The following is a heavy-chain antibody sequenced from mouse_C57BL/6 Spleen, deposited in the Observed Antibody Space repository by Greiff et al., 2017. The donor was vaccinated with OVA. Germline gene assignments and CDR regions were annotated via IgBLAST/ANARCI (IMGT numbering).Heavy chain of an antibody. CDR3: VYGSSYSRFAY. J-gene: IGHJ3*01. Sequence: QVQLQQPGAELVKPGASVKLSCKASGYTFTSYWMHWVKQRPGQGLEWIGEIDPSDSYTNYNQKFKGKSTLTVDKSSSTAYMQLSSLTSEDSAVYYCVYGSSYSRFAYWGQGTLVTVSA. D-gene: IGHD1-1*01. CDR1: GYTFTSYW. V-gene: IGHV1-69*01. CDR2: IDPSDSYT.